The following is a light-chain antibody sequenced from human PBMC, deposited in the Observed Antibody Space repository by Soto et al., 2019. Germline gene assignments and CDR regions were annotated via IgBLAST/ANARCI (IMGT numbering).Light chain of an antibody. CDR2: DAS. V-gene: IGKV1-5*01. CDR3: QQLNSYTLT. Sequence: DIQMTQSPSTLSASVGHRFTITCQASQSISTWLAWYQQKPGKAPKLLIYDASILESGVPSRFSGSGSGTDFTLTISSLQNEDLATYFCQQLNSYTLTFGQGTRLEIK. J-gene: IGKJ5*01. CDR1: QSISTW.